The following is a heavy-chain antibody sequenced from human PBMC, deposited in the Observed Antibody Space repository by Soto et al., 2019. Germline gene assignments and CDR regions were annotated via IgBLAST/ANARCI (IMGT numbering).Heavy chain of an antibody. CDR3: ARLRPGYDHSLYYFDY. Sequence: QLQLQESGPGLVKPSETLSLTCTVSGGSISSSSYYWGWIRQPPGKGLEWIGSIYYSGSTYYNPSLKSRVTISVDTSKNQFSLKLSSVTAADTAVYYCARLRPGYDHSLYYFDYWGQGTLVTVSS. CDR2: IYYSGST. J-gene: IGHJ4*02. V-gene: IGHV4-39*01. D-gene: IGHD2-2*01. CDR1: GGSISSSSYY.